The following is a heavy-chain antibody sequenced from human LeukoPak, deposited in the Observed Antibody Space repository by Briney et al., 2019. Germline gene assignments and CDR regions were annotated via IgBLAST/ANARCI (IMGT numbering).Heavy chain of an antibody. Sequence: PGGSLRLSCAASGFTFSSYAMHWVRQAPGKGLEWVAVISYDGSNKYYADSVKGRFTISRDNSKNTLYLQMNSLRAEDTAVYYCARAAGNYGDYDGFGYWGQGTLVTVSS. CDR2: ISYDGSNK. V-gene: IGHV3-30-3*01. CDR3: ARAAGNYGDYDGFGY. J-gene: IGHJ4*02. D-gene: IGHD4-17*01. CDR1: GFTFSSYA.